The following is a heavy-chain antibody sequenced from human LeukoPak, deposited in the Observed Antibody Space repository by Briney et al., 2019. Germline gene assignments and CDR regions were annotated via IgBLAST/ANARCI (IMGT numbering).Heavy chain of an antibody. CDR1: GGSISSISYY. CDR2: MYHNGST. D-gene: IGHD5-24*01. J-gene: IGHJ5*02. V-gene: IGHV4-39*01. Sequence: SETLSLTCTVSGGSISSISYYWGWIRQPPGKGLEWLGSMYHNGSTYYNPSLKSRVTISVDTSKNQFSLKLTSVTAADTAVYYCARHPSGRMWLQQGGWFDPWGQGTLVTVSS. CDR3: ARHPSGRMWLQQGGWFDP.